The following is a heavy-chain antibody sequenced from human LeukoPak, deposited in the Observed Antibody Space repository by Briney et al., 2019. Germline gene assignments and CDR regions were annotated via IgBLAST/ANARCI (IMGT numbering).Heavy chain of an antibody. CDR2: INHSGST. D-gene: IGHD6-19*01. CDR1: GGSFSAYY. CDR3: ARCIAVAGTPLDY. V-gene: IGHV4-34*01. Sequence: SETLSLTCVVYGGSFSAYYWSWIREPPRKGLEWIGEINHSGSTNYNPSLKSRVTISVGTSKNQFSLKLSSVTAADTAVYYCARCIAVAGTPLDYWGQGTLVTVSS. J-gene: IGHJ4*02.